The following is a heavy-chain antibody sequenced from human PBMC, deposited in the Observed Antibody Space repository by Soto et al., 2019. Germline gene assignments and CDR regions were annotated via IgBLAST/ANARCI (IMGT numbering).Heavy chain of an antibody. V-gene: IGHV1-8*01. CDR3: ARAAAVGLIAARHHMDV. CDR2: MNPNSGNT. J-gene: IGHJ6*03. D-gene: IGHD6-6*01. CDR1: GYTFTSYD. Sequence: ASVKVSCKASGYTFTSYDINWERQATGQGLEWMGWMNPNSGNTGYAQKFQGRVTMTRNTSISTAYMELSSLRSEDTAVYYCARAAAVGLIAARHHMDVWGKGTTVTVSS.